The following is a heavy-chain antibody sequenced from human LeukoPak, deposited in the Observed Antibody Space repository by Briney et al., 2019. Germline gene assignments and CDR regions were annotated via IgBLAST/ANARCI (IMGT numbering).Heavy chain of an antibody. CDR2: IIPIFGTA. D-gene: IGHD3-3*01. J-gene: IGHJ4*02. CDR1: GGTFSSYA. V-gene: IGHV1-69*13. CDR3: ARRTIFGVETLLDY. Sequence: GASVKVSCKASGGTFSSYAISWVRQAPGQGLEWMGGIIPIFGTANYAQKFQGRVTITADESTSTAYMELSCLRSEDTAVYYCARRTIFGVETLLDYWGQGTLVTVSS.